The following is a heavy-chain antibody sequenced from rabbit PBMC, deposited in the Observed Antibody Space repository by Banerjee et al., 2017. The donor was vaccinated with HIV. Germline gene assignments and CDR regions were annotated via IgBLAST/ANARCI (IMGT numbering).Heavy chain of an antibody. Sequence: QSLEESGGGLVKPGASLTLTCTASGFSFSSGYDMCWVRQAPGKGPEWIACVWTDSRGAPWYATWGKGRFTISRTSSTTVTLQMTSLTAADTATYFCARAYDAYAGYGYCTFELWGQGTLVTVS. CDR2: VWTDSRGAP. J-gene: IGHJ3*01. CDR3: ARAYDAYAGYGYCTFEL. CDR1: GFSFSSGYD. D-gene: IGHD8-1*01. V-gene: IGHV1S40*01.